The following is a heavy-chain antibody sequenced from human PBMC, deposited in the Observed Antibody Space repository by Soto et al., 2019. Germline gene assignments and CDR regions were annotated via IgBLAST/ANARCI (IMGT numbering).Heavy chain of an antibody. CDR3: ALRSMAVVPEY. CDR1: GDSISSYY. D-gene: IGHD3-22*01. J-gene: IGHJ4*02. CDR2: LYYGRSA. Sequence: QVQLQESGPGLVKPSETLSLTCAVSGDSISSYYCMWIRQPPGKGLESIGYLYYGRSANYNPSLKRRGTLAVDTSTNQCSLTLRSMTAADTAVYYCALRSMAVVPEYWGQGTLVTVSS. V-gene: IGHV4-59*01.